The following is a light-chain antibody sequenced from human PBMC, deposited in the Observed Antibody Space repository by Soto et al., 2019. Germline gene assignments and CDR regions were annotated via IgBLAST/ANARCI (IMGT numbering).Light chain of an antibody. CDR2: AAS. V-gene: IGKV1-39*01. CDR1: QSIGTY. CDR3: HQSYTTPYT. Sequence: DFQMTKSPSSLSASVGDRVTVTCRARQSIGTYVNWYQQKPGKAPYLLIYAASRLQSGVPSKFSGSGSGTDFTLTSSSLQPEDFATYYCHQSYTTPYTFGRGTKLEIK. J-gene: IGKJ2*01.